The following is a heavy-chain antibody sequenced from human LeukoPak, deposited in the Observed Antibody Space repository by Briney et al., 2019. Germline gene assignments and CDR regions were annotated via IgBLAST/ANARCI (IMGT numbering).Heavy chain of an antibody. Sequence: GGSLRLSCAASGLTFSNAWMSWVRQAPGKGLEWVGRIKSKTDGGTTDYAAPVKGRSTISRDDSKNTLYLQMNSLKTEDTAVYYCTTWEVVAAYYFDYWGQGTLVTVSS. CDR1: GLTFSNAW. CDR2: IKSKTDGGTT. J-gene: IGHJ4*02. D-gene: IGHD2-15*01. CDR3: TTWEVVAAYYFDY. V-gene: IGHV3-15*01.